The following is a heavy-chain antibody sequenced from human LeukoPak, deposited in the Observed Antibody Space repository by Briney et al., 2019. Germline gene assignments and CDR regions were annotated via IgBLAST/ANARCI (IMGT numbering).Heavy chain of an antibody. D-gene: IGHD6-13*01. CDR3: VRHFHGSGYVVDL. CDR1: GGSFSDYY. Sequence: SETLSLTCAVYGGSFSDYYWSWIRQPPGKGLEWIGEINHSGSTNYNPSLKSRVTISVDTTKNQFSLKLTSVTAADTAVYFCVRHFHGSGYVVDLWGQGTLVTVSS. J-gene: IGHJ5*02. V-gene: IGHV4-34*01. CDR2: INHSGST.